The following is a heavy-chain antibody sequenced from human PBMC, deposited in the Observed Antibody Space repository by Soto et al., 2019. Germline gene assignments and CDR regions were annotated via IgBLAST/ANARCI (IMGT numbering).Heavy chain of an antibody. Sequence: ASVKVSCKASGGTFSSYAISWVRQAPGQGLEWMGGIIPIFGTANYAQKFQGRVTITADESTSTAYMELSSLRSEDTAVYYCARDLRHCSSTSFSPFAYWRQGTLFPVPS. J-gene: IGHJ4*01. D-gene: IGHD2-2*01. V-gene: IGHV1-69*13. CDR2: IIPIFGTA. CDR3: ARDLRHCSSTSFSPFAY. CDR1: GGTFSSYA.